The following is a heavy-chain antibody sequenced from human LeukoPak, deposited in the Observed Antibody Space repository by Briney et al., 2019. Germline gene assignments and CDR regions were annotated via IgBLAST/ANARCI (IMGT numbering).Heavy chain of an antibody. CDR3: AKDLLGSSWYVPASSPCGY. D-gene: IGHD6-13*01. CDR2: ISGSGCST. CDR1: GFTFSSYA. J-gene: IGHJ4*02. V-gene: IGHV3-23*01. Sequence: GGSLRLSCAASGFTFSSYAMSWVRQAPGRGLEWVSAISGSGCSTYYADSVKGRFTISRDNSKNTLYLQMNSLRAEDTAVYYCAKDLLGSSWYVPASSPCGYWGQGTLVTVSS.